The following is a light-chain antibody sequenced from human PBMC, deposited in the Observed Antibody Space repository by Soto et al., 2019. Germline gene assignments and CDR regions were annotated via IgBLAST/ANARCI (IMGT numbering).Light chain of an antibody. V-gene: IGKV3-11*01. Sequence: EIVLTQSPATLSLSPGERATLSCRASQSVRHYLAWYQQKPGQAPRLLIYDASNRATGIPARFSGSGSGTDFTLTISSLEPEDFAVYYCQPRSNWLITFGQWTRLEIK. CDR2: DAS. CDR1: QSVRHY. CDR3: QPRSNWLIT. J-gene: IGKJ5*01.